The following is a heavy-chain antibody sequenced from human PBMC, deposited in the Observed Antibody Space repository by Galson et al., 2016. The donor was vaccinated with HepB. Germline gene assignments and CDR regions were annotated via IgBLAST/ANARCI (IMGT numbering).Heavy chain of an antibody. D-gene: IGHD3-10*01. J-gene: IGHJ6*03. Sequence: SLRLSCAASGFTVSSNYMSWVRQAPGKGLEWVSVIYIGGSTYYADSVKGRYTISRVNSKNTVYLQMNSLRAEDTAVYYCARHVPVPGSAPYMDVWGKGTTVTVSS. CDR3: ARHVPVPGSAPYMDV. CDR2: IYIGGST. CDR1: GFTVSSNY. V-gene: IGHV3-53*01.